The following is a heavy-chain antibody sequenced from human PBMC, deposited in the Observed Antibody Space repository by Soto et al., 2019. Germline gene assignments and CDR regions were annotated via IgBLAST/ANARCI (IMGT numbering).Heavy chain of an antibody. V-gene: IGHV3-30*18. CDR1: GFTFSSYG. CDR2: ISYDGSNK. Sequence: QVQLVESGGGVVQPGRSLRLSCAASGFTFSSYGMHWVRQAPGKGLEWVAVISYDGSNKYYADSVKGRFTISRDNSKKTLYPQMNSLRAEDTAVYYCAKWRAVAYYFDYWGQGTLVTVSS. D-gene: IGHD6-19*01. J-gene: IGHJ4*02. CDR3: AKWRAVAYYFDY.